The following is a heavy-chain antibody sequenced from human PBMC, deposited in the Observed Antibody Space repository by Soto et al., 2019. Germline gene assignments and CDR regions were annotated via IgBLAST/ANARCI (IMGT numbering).Heavy chain of an antibody. CDR2: ISAYNGNT. D-gene: IGHD2-8*01. CDR1: GYTFTSYG. CDR3: ARIPNDGMGWFVP. J-gene: IGHJ5*02. V-gene: IGHV1-18*01. Sequence: QVQLVQSGVEVKKPGASVKVSCKASGYTFTSYGISWVRQAPGQGLEWMAWISAYNGNTKYAQKVQGRDTMTTDTSRSTEYMELSSLRTDDTAEYYCARIPNDGMGWFVPWGQGTLVTVSS.